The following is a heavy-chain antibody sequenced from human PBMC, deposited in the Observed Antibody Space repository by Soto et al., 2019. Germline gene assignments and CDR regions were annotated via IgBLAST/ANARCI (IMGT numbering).Heavy chain of an antibody. CDR1: GFTFSSYA. J-gene: IGHJ4*01. D-gene: IGHD1-1*01. CDR3: VNWNDEDVD. CDR2: ISGSAIST. V-gene: IGHV3-23*01. Sequence: EVHLLESGGGFVQPGGSLRLSCVASGFTFSSYAMTWVRQAPGKGLEWVASISGSAISTEYADSVRGRFTISRDNSKNTVFLQMHSLRADDSATYYCVNWNDEDVDWGQGTLVAVSS.